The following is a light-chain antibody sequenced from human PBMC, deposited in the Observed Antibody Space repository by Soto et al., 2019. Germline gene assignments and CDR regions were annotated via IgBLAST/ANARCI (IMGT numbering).Light chain of an antibody. CDR2: AAS. V-gene: IGKV1-9*01. CDR1: QGISSF. J-gene: IGKJ4*01. CDR3: QHLNTYPLT. Sequence: DIQLTQSPSFLSASVGDRVTITCRASQGISSFLAWYQQKPGKAPNLLISAASTLRTGVPSRFSGSGSGTEFTLTISSLQPEDLATYYCQHLNTYPLTFGGGTKVDIK.